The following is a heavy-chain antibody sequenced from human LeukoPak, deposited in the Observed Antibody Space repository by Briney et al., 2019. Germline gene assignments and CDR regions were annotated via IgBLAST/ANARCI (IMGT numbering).Heavy chain of an antibody. Sequence: ASVKVSCKASGYTFTGYYMHWVRQAPGQGLEWMGWINPNSGDTNYAQKFQGKVTMTRDTSINTAYMELSRLRSDDTAVYYCARDRSPAPGRSYGRGHFDYWGQGTLVTVSS. J-gene: IGHJ4*02. CDR1: GYTFTGYY. V-gene: IGHV1-2*02. D-gene: IGHD5-18*01. CDR2: INPNSGDT. CDR3: ARDRSPAPGRSYGRGHFDY.